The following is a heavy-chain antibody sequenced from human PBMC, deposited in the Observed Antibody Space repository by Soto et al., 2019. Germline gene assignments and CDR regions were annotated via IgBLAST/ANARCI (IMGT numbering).Heavy chain of an antibody. J-gene: IGHJ4*02. CDR2: INTDGSST. V-gene: IGHV3-74*01. CDR3: TRDPGAYSSTWSFYFDS. D-gene: IGHD6-13*01. Sequence: GGSLRLSCAASGFTFSRFWMHWVRQAPGKGLVWVSRINTDGSSTTYADSVKGRFTISRDNAKNTLYLQMDSLRAEDTGVYYCTRDPGAYSSTWSFYFDSWGQGTLVTVSS. CDR1: GFTFSRFW.